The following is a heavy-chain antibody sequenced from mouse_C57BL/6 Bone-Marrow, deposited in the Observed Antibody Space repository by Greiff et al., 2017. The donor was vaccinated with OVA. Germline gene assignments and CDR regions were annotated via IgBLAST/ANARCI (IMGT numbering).Heavy chain of an antibody. CDR1: GFTFSSYA. Sequence: EVQRVESGEGLVKPGGSLKLSCEASGFTFSSYAMSWVRQTPEKRLEWVAYISSGGDYIYYADTVKGRFTISRDNARNTLYLQMSSLKSEDTAMYYCTRGRYGSSFLDYWGQGTTLTVSS. CDR2: ISSGGDYI. CDR3: TRGRYGSSFLDY. D-gene: IGHD1-1*01. V-gene: IGHV5-9-1*02. J-gene: IGHJ2*01.